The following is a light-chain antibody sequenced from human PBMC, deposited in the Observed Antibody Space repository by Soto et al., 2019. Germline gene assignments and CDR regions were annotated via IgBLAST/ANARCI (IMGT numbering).Light chain of an antibody. V-gene: IGKV1-9*01. CDR3: LQLNTSPRT. CDR1: QGISSY. Sequence: DIQLTQSPSFLSASVGDRVTITCRASQGISSYLAWYQQKPGKAPKLLIYAASTLQSGVPSRFSGSGSGTEFTLTISNLQPEDFATYSCLQLNTSPRTFGGGTKVEIK. J-gene: IGKJ4*01. CDR2: AAS.